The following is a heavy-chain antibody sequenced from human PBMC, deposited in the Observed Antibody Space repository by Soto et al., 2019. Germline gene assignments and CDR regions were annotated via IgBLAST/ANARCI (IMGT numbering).Heavy chain of an antibody. D-gene: IGHD3-9*01. CDR3: AILEGLATISYFFDF. V-gene: IGHV4-39*01. CDR2: IYYRGNA. J-gene: IGHJ4*02. CDR1: DDSINSDKYY. Sequence: SETLSLTCSVSDDSINSDKYYWGWIRQPPGKGLEWIGSIYYRGNAYYNPSLQTRVTISLDKSKSQFSLKLNSVTAADSAVYFCAILEGLATISYFFDFWGPGALVTVSS.